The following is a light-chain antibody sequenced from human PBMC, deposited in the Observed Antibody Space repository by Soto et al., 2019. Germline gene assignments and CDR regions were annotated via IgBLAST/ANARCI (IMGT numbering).Light chain of an antibody. Sequence: EIVLTQSPGTLSLSPGERATLSCRASQSVSSSYLAWYQQKPGQAPRPLIYGASTRATGVPARFSGSGSGTEFTLTISSLQSEDFALYHCQQYHNWPPFTFGGGTKVEI. CDR1: QSVSSSY. V-gene: IGKV3-15*01. CDR3: QQYHNWPPFT. J-gene: IGKJ4*01. CDR2: GAS.